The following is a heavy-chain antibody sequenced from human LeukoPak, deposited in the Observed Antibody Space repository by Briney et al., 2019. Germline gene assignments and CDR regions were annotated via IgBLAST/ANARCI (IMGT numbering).Heavy chain of an antibody. CDR2: IYYSGSA. CDR1: GGSISSSSYY. J-gene: IGHJ2*01. CDR3: ARGIDSSNYYLYFDL. Sequence: SETLSLTCTVSGGSISSSSYYWSWIRQHPGKGLEWIGYIYYSGSAFYNPSLETRLTISVDTSKNQFSLKLSSMTAADTAVYYCARGIDSSNYYLYFDLWGRGTLVTVSS. V-gene: IGHV4-31*03. D-gene: IGHD3-22*01.